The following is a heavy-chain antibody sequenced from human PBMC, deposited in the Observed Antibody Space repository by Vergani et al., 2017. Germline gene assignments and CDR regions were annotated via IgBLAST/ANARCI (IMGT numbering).Heavy chain of an antibody. Sequence: QVQLVQSGAEVKKPGASVKVSCKASGYTFTGYYMHWVRQAPGQGLEWMGGIIPIFGTANYAQKFQGRVTITADESTSTAYMELSSLRSEDTAVYYCARSTFWSGSVSFDYWGQGTLVTVSS. CDR1: GYTFTGYY. V-gene: IGHV1-69*01. J-gene: IGHJ4*02. D-gene: IGHD3-3*01. CDR3: ARSTFWSGSVSFDY. CDR2: IIPIFGTA.